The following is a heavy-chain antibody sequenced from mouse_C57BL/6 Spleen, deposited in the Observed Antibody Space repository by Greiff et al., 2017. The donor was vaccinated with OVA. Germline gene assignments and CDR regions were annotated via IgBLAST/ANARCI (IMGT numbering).Heavy chain of an antibody. CDR1: GFNIKDYY. V-gene: IGHV14-1*01. J-gene: IGHJ3*01. Sequence: EVQLQQSGAELVRPGASVKLSCTASGFNIKDYYMHWVKQRPEQGLEWIGRIDPADGDTEYAPKFQGQATMTADTSSNTAYLQLSSLTSEDTAVYYCTPLDSSGPAWFAYWGQGTLVTVAA. CDR2: IDPADGDT. CDR3: TPLDSSGPAWFAY. D-gene: IGHD3-2*02.